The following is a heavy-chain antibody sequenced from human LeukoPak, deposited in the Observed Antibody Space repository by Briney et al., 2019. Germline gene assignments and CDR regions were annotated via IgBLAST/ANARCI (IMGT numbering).Heavy chain of an antibody. Sequence: PSETLFLTCTVSGGSISSYYWSWIRQPPGKGLEWIGYIYYSGSTNYNPSLKSRVTISVDTSKNQFSLKLSSVTAADTAVYYCARRSLDSSGYYRFDYWGQGTLVTVSS. D-gene: IGHD3-22*01. CDR3: ARRSLDSSGYYRFDY. CDR1: GGSISSYY. V-gene: IGHV4-59*01. J-gene: IGHJ4*02. CDR2: IYYSGST.